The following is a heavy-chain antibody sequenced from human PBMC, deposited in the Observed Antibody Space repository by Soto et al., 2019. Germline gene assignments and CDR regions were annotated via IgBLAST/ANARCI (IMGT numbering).Heavy chain of an antibody. V-gene: IGHV4-34*01. CDR2: INHRGST. J-gene: IGHJ6*01. D-gene: IGHD1-26*01. CDR1: GGSFSGYY. Sequence: SETLSLTCAVYGGSFSGYYWSWIRQPPGKGLEWIGEINHRGSTNYNPSLKSRVTISVDTSKNQFSLKLSSVTAAATAVYYCARESDTPCGNPLRPARRGGMDVWGQGTTVTRSS. CDR3: ARESDTPCGNPLRPARRGGMDV.